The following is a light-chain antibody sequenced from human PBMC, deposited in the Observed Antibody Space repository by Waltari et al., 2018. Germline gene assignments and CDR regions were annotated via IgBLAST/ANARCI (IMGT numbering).Light chain of an antibody. Sequence: QSALTQPPSASGSHGQSVTISCPGTSSDVGGSNYESWYQQHPGTAPKVMIYEVSKRPSGVPDRFSGSKSGNTASLTVSGLQAEDEADYYCSSYAGNNNYVFGTGTKVTVL. J-gene: IGLJ1*01. CDR3: SSYAGNNNYV. CDR2: EVS. V-gene: IGLV2-8*01. CDR1: SSDVGGSNY.